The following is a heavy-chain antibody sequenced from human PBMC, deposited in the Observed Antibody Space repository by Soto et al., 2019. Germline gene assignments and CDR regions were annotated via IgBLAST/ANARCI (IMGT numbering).Heavy chain of an antibody. V-gene: IGHV4-4*02. CDR1: GGSISSSNW. CDR2: IYHSGST. CDR3: ARDLRADYDFWSGSNYYGMDV. Sequence: PSETLSLTCAVSGGSISSSNWWSWVRQPPGKGLEWIGEIYHSGSTNYNPSLKSRVTISVDKSKNQFSLKLSSVTAADTAVYYCARDLRADYDFWSGSNYYGMDVWGQGTTVTVS. D-gene: IGHD3-3*01. J-gene: IGHJ6*02.